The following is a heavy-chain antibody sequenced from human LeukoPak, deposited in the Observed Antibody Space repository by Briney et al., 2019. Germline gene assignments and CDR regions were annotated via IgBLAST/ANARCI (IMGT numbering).Heavy chain of an antibody. CDR2: MNPNSGNT. J-gene: IGHJ4*02. D-gene: IGHD6-6*01. CDR3: ARRRTYSSSSRGAFDY. V-gene: IGHV1-8*03. CDR1: GYTSTSYD. Sequence: GASVKVSCKASGYTSTSYDINWVRQATGQGLEWMGWMNPNSGNTGYAQKFRGRVTITRNTSISTAYMELSSLRSEDTAVYYCARRRTYSSSSRGAFDYWGQGTLVTVSS.